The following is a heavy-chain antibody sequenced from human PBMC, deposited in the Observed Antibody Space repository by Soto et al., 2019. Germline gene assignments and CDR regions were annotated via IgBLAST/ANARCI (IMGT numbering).Heavy chain of an antibody. CDR2: IYYSGST. CDR3: AGTTGRGRLATFDY. D-gene: IGHD1-1*01. CDR1: GGSVSSGSYY. V-gene: IGHV4-61*01. J-gene: IGHJ4*02. Sequence: SETLSLTCTVSGGSVSSGSYYWSWIRQPPGKGLEWIGYIYYSGSTNYNPSLKSRVTISVDTSKNQFSLKLSSVTAAETDVYYCAGTTGRGRLATFDYWGQGTMVTVSS.